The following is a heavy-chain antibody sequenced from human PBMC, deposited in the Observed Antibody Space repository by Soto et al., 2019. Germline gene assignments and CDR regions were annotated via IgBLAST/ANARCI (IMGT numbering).Heavy chain of an antibody. CDR2: TYYRSKWYN. CDR1: GDSVSSNSAA. D-gene: IGHD5-18*01. Sequence: SQTLSLTCAISGDSVSSNSAAWNWIRQSPSRGLEWLGRTYYRSKWYNDYAVSVKSRITINPDTSKNQFSLGLTSVTAADTAVYYCVRALRHTAMVYPWFDPWGQGTLVTVS. CDR3: VRALRHTAMVYPWFDP. J-gene: IGHJ5*02. V-gene: IGHV6-1*01.